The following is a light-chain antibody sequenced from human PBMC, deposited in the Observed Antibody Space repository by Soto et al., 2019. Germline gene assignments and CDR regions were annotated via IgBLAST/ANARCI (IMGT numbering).Light chain of an antibody. Sequence: QSALTQPASVSGSPGQSIAISCTGTSSDVGAFNYVSWYQQHPGKAPKFMIFDVSSRPSGVSDRFSGSKSGNTASLTISGLQTEDEADYYCASYTTSSTYVFGNGTKVTVL. CDR2: DVS. J-gene: IGLJ1*01. CDR3: ASYTTSSTYV. V-gene: IGLV2-14*03. CDR1: SSDVGAFNY.